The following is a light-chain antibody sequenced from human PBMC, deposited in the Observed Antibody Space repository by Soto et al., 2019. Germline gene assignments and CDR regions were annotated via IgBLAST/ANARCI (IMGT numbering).Light chain of an antibody. V-gene: IGKV1-12*01. CDR3: QQGKSFPLT. CDR1: QDINKW. J-gene: IGKJ4*01. Sequence: DIQMTQSPSSVSASVGDRVTITCRASQDINKWLAWYQQKPGLAPNLVIYTASRLHGGDPSRFSGSASGTDFTLTISSLQPEDVATYYCQQGKSFPLTFGGGTKVDIK. CDR2: TAS.